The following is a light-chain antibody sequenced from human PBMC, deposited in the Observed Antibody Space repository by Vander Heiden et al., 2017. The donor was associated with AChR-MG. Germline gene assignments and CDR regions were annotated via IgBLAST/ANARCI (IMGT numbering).Light chain of an antibody. Sequence: DIEMTQSPSSLSASVGDSVIITCRAGQSINSVLSWYQHKPGKAPQLLISEATTLQGGVPSRFSGSGSGTEFTLTISSLQPEDLATYYCQQSATTSFTFGPGTRVDI. CDR1: QSINSV. J-gene: IGKJ3*01. CDR2: EAT. V-gene: IGKV1-39*01. CDR3: QQSATTSFT.